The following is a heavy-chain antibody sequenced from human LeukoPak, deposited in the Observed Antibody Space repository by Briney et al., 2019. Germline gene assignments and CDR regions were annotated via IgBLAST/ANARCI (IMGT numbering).Heavy chain of an antibody. Sequence: SETLSLTCTVSGGSISSYYWSWIRQPPGKGLEWIGYIYYSGSTNYNPSLKSRVTISVDTSKNQFSLKLRSVTAADTAVYYCARMGDLTTVTTYFDYWGQGTLVTVSS. CDR1: GGSISSYY. CDR2: IYYSGST. V-gene: IGHV4-59*01. CDR3: ARMGDLTTVTTYFDY. J-gene: IGHJ4*02. D-gene: IGHD4-17*01.